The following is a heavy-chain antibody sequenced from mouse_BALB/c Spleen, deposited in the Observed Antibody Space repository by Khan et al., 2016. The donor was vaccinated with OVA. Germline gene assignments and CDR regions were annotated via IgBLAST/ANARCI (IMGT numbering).Heavy chain of an antibody. Sequence: EVQLQESGPGLVKPSQSLSLTCTVTGYSITSGYGWNWIRQFPGNKLEWMGYISYSGSTNYHPSLKSRISITRDTSKNQFFLQLNSVTTEDTATYYCARTARIKYWGQGATLTVSS. CDR3: ARTARIKY. J-gene: IGHJ2*01. V-gene: IGHV3-2*02. CDR2: ISYSGST. CDR1: GYSITSGYG. D-gene: IGHD1-2*01.